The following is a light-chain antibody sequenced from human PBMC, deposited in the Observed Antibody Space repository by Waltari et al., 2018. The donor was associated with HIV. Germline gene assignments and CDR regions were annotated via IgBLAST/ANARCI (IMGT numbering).Light chain of an antibody. CDR3: QQYYSTPLT. CDR2: WAS. Sequence: DIVMTQSPDSLAVSLGERATINCKSSQRVLYSSNNKNYLAWYQQKPGQPPKLLIYWASTRESVVPDRFSGSGSGTDFTLTISSLQAEDVAVYYCQQYYSTPLTFGQGTKVEIK. J-gene: IGKJ1*01. CDR1: QRVLYSSNNKNY. V-gene: IGKV4-1*01.